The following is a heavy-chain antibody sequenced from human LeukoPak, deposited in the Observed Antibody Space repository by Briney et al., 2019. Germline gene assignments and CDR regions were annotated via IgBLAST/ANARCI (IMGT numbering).Heavy chain of an antibody. CDR1: GDSVSSNSVT. V-gene: IGHV6-1*01. D-gene: IGHD2-2*01. J-gene: IGHJ5*02. CDR3: ARRLTQYDCFDP. Sequence: SQTLSLTCAISGDSVSSNSVTWNWIRQSPSRGLEWLGRTYYRSTWYNDYAVSVGGRITVNPDTSKNQFSLHLNSVTPEDTAVYYCARRLTQYDCFDPWGQGILVTVSS. CDR2: TYYRSTWYN.